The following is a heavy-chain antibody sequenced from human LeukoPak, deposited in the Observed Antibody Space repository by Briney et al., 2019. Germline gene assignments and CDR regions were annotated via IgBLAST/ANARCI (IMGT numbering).Heavy chain of an antibody. D-gene: IGHD6-19*01. CDR2: ISSSSSYI. CDR1: GFTFSSYT. V-gene: IGHV3-21*01. CDR3: ARDPDRYSSGWYFDP. J-gene: IGHJ5*02. Sequence: GGSLRLSCAASGFTFSSYTMNWVRQAPGKGLEWVSTISSSSSYIYYADSVKGRFTISRDNAKNSLYLQMNCLRAEDTAVYYCARDPDRYSSGWYFDPWGQGTLVTVSS.